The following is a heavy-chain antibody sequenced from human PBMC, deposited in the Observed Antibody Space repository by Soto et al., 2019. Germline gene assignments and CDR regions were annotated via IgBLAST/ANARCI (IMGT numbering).Heavy chain of an antibody. D-gene: IGHD3-16*02. CDR3: ARGRSPNYDYIWGSYRYTGYFDY. Sequence: ASVKVSCKASGYTFAGYYMHWVRQAPGQGLEWMGWINPNSGGTNYAQKFQGWVTMTRDTSISTAYMELSRLRSDDTAVYYCARGRSPNYDYIWGSYRYTGYFDYWGQGTLVTVSS. CDR2: INPNSGGT. CDR1: GYTFAGYY. J-gene: IGHJ4*02. V-gene: IGHV1-2*04.